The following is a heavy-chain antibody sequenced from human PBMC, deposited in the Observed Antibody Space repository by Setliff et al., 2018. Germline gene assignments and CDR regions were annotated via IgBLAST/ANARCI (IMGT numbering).Heavy chain of an antibody. CDR3: ARHEFVGGYYGSVTYRHFDY. J-gene: IGHJ4*02. CDR2: INHSGST. Sequence: PSETLSLTCAVYGGSFSGYSWSWIRQPPGKGLEWIGKINHSGSTYYNPSLKSRVTISVDTSKNQFSLQVTSVTATDTAVYYCARHEFVGGYYGSVTYRHFDYWGQGILVTVSS. D-gene: IGHD3-10*01. V-gene: IGHV4-34*01. CDR1: GGSFSGYS.